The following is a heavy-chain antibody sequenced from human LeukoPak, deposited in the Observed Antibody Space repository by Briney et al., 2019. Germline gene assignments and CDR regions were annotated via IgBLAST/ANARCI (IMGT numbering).Heavy chain of an antibody. Sequence: GGSLRLSCAASGFTFSSYAIHWVRQAPGKGLEWVAFISYDGSSKSYADSVKGRFTISRDNSKNTLYLQMNSLRAEDTAVYYCAKGRGLVSPDDHWGQGTLVTVSS. CDR3: AKGRGLVSPDDH. J-gene: IGHJ4*02. CDR2: ISYDGSSK. V-gene: IGHV3-30*04. CDR1: GFTFSSYA. D-gene: IGHD3/OR15-3a*01.